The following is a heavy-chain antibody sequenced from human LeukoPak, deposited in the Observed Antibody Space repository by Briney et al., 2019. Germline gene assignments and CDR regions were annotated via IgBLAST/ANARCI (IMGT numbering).Heavy chain of an antibody. CDR1: GGSISSYY. CDR3: ARHSGYSSTNWFDP. CDR2: ISYSGST. J-gene: IGHJ5*02. Sequence: SETLSLTCTVSGGSISSYYWSWIGQPPGKGLEWIGYISYSGSTNYNPSLKSRVTISVDTSKNHFSLKLSSVTAADTAVYYCARHSGYSSTNWFDPWGQGTLVTVSS. V-gene: IGHV4-59*08. D-gene: IGHD6-13*01.